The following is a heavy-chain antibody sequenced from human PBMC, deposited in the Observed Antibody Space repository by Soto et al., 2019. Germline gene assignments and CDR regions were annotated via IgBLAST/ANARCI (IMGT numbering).Heavy chain of an antibody. J-gene: IGHJ4*02. D-gene: IGHD5-12*01. Sequence: QVQLVESGGGVVQPGRSLRLSCAASGFTFSSYGMHWVRQAPGKGLEWVAVISYDGSNKYYADSVKGRFTISRDNSKNTLYLQMTSLRAEDTAVYYCAKPPLRSGYDSGEGEDFDYWGQGTLVTVSS. V-gene: IGHV3-30*18. CDR2: ISYDGSNK. CDR1: GFTFSSYG. CDR3: AKPPLRSGYDSGEGEDFDY.